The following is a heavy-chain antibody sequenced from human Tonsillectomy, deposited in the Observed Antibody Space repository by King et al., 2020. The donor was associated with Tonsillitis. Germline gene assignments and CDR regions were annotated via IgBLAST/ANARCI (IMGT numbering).Heavy chain of an antibody. J-gene: IGHJ6*02. CDR2: IWYDGSNK. CDR3: ARDSRGYSYGWRGDGMDV. Sequence: QVQLVESGGGVVQPGRSLRLSCAASGFIFSSYGMHWVRQAPGKGLEWVAVIWYDGSNKYYADSVKGRFTISRDNSKNTLYLQMNSLRAEDTAVYYCARDSRGYSYGWRGDGMDVWGQGTTVTVSS. V-gene: IGHV3-33*01. D-gene: IGHD5-18*01. CDR1: GFIFSSYG.